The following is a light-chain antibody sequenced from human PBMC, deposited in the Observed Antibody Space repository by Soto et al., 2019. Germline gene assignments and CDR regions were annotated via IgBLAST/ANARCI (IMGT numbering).Light chain of an antibody. CDR1: QSITTD. CDR3: QQRTQWPPT. J-gene: IGKJ4*01. CDR2: DTS. V-gene: IGKV3-11*01. Sequence: DIVLTQSPATLSLSPGEGATLSCRASQSITTDLSWYQQKPGQAPRLLIYDTSNRATGIPARFSGSGSGTDFTLTISSLEPEDFAVYSCQQRTQWPPTFGGGTKVE.